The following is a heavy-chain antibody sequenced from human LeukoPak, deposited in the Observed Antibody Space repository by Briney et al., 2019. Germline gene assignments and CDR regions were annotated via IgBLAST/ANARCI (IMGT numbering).Heavy chain of an antibody. CDR1: GVMMSTLW. Sequence: GGSLRLSCEASGVMMSTLWMSWVRQAPGKGLESAANIKQGGSEKNFVESLKGRFTISRDNATNTLYLQMNSLRAEDTAVYYCVRDHHFKIDFWGQGTLVTVSS. J-gene: IGHJ4*02. CDR3: VRDHHFKIDF. V-gene: IGHV3-7*01. CDR2: IKQGGSEK.